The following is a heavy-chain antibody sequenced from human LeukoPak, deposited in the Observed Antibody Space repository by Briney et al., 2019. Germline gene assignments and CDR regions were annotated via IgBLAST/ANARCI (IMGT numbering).Heavy chain of an antibody. CDR1: GFTFSDYY. J-gene: IGHJ4*02. Sequence: GGSLRLSCAASGFTFSDYYMSWIRQAPGKGLEWVSYISSSGSTIYYADSVKGRFTISRDNAKNSLYLQMNSLRAEDTAVYYCARDELGLLGYCSSTSCHGSFDYWGQGTLVTVSS. CDR2: ISSSGSTI. CDR3: ARDELGLLGYCSSTSCHGSFDY. V-gene: IGHV3-11*04. D-gene: IGHD2-2*01.